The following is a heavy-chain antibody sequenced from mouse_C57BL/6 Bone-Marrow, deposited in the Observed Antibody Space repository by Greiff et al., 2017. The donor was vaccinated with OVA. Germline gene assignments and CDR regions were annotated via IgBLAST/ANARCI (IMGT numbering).Heavy chain of an antibody. CDR1: GYTFTSYW. V-gene: IGHV1-69*01. J-gene: IGHJ3*01. Sequence: QVQLQQSGAELVMPGASVKLSCKASGYTFTSYWMHWVKQRPGQGLEWIGEIDPSDSYTNYNQKFKGKSTLTVDKSSSTAYMQLSSLTSEDSAVYYCARGGIPLAYWGQGTLVTVSA. CDR2: IDPSDSYT. CDR3: ARGGIPLAY.